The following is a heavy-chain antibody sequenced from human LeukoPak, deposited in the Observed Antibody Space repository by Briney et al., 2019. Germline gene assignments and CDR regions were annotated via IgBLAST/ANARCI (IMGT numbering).Heavy chain of an antibody. CDR2: INPNSGGT. CDR1: GYTFTGYY. CDR3: ARDSGSAAGISFDY. D-gene: IGHD6-13*01. J-gene: IGHJ4*02. Sequence: ASVKVSCEASGYTFTGYYMHWVRQAPGQGLEWMGWINPNSGGTNYAQKFQGRVTMTRDTSISTAYMELSRLRSDDTAVYYCARDSGSAAGISFDYWGQGTLVTVSS. V-gene: IGHV1-2*02.